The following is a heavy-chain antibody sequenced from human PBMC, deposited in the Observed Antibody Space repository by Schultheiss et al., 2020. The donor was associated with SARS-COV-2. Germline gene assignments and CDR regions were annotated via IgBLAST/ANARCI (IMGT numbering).Heavy chain of an antibody. CDR2: ISSSGSTI. CDR1: GFTFSSYE. CDR3: ARICTIFGVVTPDY. V-gene: IGHV3-48*03. J-gene: IGHJ4*02. D-gene: IGHD3-3*01. Sequence: GESLKISCAASGFTFSSYEMNWVRQAPGKGLEWVSYISSSGSTIYYADSVKGRFTISRDNAKNTLYLQMNSLRAEDTAVYYCARICTIFGVVTPDYWGQGTLVTVSS.